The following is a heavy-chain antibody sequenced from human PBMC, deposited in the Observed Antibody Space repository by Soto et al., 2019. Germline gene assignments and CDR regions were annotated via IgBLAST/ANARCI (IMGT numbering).Heavy chain of an antibody. CDR3: AKRDVVGPFLRELAFLIDH. V-gene: IGHV3-23*04. CDR1: GFTFGAYA. D-gene: IGHD3-16*01. J-gene: IGHJ4*02. Sequence: EVHLVESGGGLVQPGGSLGLSCTASGFTFGAYAMAWVRQAPGQGLEWVSSISGNGVDTHYAETVKGRFIISRDNSKNTVSLQMNSLRGEDAAVYFCAKRDVVGPFLRELAFLIDHWGQGNLIAVSS. CDR2: ISGNGVDT.